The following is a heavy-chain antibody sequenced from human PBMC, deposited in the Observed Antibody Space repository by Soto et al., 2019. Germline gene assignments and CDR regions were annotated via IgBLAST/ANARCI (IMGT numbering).Heavy chain of an antibody. CDR2: INPSGGST. Sequence: QVQLVQSGGEVRRPGASVMVSCKASGYTFTRYNIHWVRQAPGQGLVWMGIINPSGGSTAYAQKFQGRVTMTRDTSTRTVYMEMSSLKSDDTAVYYCARDRDYSNYGYYYYGMDVWGQGTTVAVSS. D-gene: IGHD4-4*01. CDR3: ARDRDYSNYGYYYYGMDV. J-gene: IGHJ6*02. CDR1: GYTFTRYN. V-gene: IGHV1-46*01.